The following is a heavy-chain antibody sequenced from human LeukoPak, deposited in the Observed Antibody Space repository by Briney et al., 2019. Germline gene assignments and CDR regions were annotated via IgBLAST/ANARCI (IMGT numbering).Heavy chain of an antibody. Sequence: GASVKVSCKSSGYTFSTHGVTWVRQAPGQGLEWMGWISAYEGNTNYAQKFQDRATMTTHTSTSTAYMELRSLTSDDTAVYYCARTLGGMTVERATGLDLWGRGTLVTVSS. CDR3: ARTLGGMTVERATGLDL. J-gene: IGHJ2*01. CDR1: GYTFSTHG. D-gene: IGHD5-24*01. CDR2: ISAYEGNT. V-gene: IGHV1-18*01.